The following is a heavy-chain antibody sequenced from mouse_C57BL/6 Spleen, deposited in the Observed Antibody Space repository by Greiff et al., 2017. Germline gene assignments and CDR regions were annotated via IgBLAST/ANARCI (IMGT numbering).Heavy chain of an antibody. CDR1: GFTFSSYA. CDR2: ISSGGDYI. CDR3: TRLGPNYAMDY. V-gene: IGHV5-9-1*02. Sequence: EVKLMESGEGLVKPGGSLKLSCAASGFTFSSYAMSWVRQTPEKRLEWVAYISSGGDYIYYADTVKGRFTISRDNARNTLYLQMSILKSEDTAMYYCTRLGPNYAMDYWGQGTSVTVSS. D-gene: IGHD3-1*01. J-gene: IGHJ4*01.